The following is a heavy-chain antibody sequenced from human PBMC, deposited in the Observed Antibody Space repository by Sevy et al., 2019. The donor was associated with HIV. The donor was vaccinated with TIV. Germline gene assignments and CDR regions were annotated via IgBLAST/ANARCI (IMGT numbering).Heavy chain of an antibody. CDR3: TRNGGAFDNGFDP. CDR2: ISNSGSTI. Sequence: GGSLRLSCTASGFTFSSYEMNWVRQAPGKGLEWVSYISNSGSTIHYSDSVKGRFSISRDNAKNSLYLQMNSLRAEDTAVYYCTRNGGAFDNGFDPWGQGTLVTVSS. CDR1: GFTFSSYE. J-gene: IGHJ5*02. V-gene: IGHV3-48*03. D-gene: IGHD2-8*01.